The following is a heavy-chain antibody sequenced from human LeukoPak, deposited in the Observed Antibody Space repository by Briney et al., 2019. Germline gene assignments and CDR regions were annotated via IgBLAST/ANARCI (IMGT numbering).Heavy chain of an antibody. CDR1: GFTFSSYW. CDR2: IKQDGSEK. J-gene: IGHJ6*03. Sequence: GGSLRLSCAASGFTFSSYWMGWVRQAPGKGLEWVAKIKQDGSEKYYVDSVRGRFAVSRDNAKDSLYLQMNSLRAEDTAVYYCARIDYMDVWGKGTTVTVSS. CDR3: ARIDYMDV. D-gene: IGHD2-21*01. V-gene: IGHV3-7*01.